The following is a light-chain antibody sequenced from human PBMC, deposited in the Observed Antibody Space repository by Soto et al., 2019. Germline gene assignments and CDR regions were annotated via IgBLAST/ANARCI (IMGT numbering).Light chain of an antibody. CDR2: AAS. CDR3: QQSYSVPHP. Sequence: DIQMTQSPSSLSASVGDRVTITCRASQNIFSYLSWYQHKPGKAPKLLIYAASSLQSGVPSRFSGSGSGTDFALTISSLQPEDFATFYCQQSYSVPHPFVQGTKVEI. V-gene: IGKV1-39*01. J-gene: IGKJ2*01. CDR1: QNIFSY.